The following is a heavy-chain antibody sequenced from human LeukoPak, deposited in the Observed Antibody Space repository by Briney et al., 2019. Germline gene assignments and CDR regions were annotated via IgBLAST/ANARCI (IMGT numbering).Heavy chain of an antibody. CDR1: GFTVSSNY. CDR2: IFGGGSA. Sequence: PGGSLRLSCAASGFTVSSNYMSWVRQAPGKGLEWVSVIFGGGSASYADSVKGRFTISRDNAKNTLYLQMNSLRAEDTAVYYCARDPTYDRGDAFDIWGQGTMVTVSS. V-gene: IGHV3-66*01. CDR3: ARDPTYDRGDAFDI. D-gene: IGHD3-9*01. J-gene: IGHJ3*02.